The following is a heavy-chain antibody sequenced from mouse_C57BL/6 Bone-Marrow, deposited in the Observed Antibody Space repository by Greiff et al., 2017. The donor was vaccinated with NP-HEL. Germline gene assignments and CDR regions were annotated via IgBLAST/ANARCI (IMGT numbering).Heavy chain of an antibody. CDR2: INPNNGGT. D-gene: IGHD2-10*02. Sequence: EVQLQQSGPELVKPGASVKISCKASGYTFTDYYMNWVKQSHGKSLEWIGDINPNNGGTSYNQKFKGKATLTVDKSSSTAYMELRSLTSKDSAVYYCARGGYGNYALLYFDYWGQGTTLTVSS. CDR3: ARGGYGNYALLYFDY. V-gene: IGHV1-26*01. CDR1: GYTFTDYY. J-gene: IGHJ2*01.